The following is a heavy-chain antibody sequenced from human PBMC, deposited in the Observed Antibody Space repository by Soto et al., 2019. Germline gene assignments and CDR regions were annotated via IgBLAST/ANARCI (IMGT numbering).Heavy chain of an antibody. V-gene: IGHV1-69*13. D-gene: IGHD6-19*01. CDR3: ARVQSSGWRYYFDY. J-gene: IGHJ4*02. Sequence: SVKVSCKASGYTFTSYGISWVRQAPGQGLEWMGGIIPNFGKANYAQKFQGRVTITADESTSTAYMELSSLRSEDTAVYYCARVQSSGWRYYFDYWGQGTLVTVSS. CDR1: GYTFTSYG. CDR2: IIPNFGKA.